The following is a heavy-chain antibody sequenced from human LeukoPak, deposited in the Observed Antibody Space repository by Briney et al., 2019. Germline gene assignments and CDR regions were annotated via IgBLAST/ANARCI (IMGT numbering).Heavy chain of an antibody. CDR1: GGSFSGYY. J-gene: IGHJ4*02. CDR2: INHSGST. V-gene: IGHV4-34*01. D-gene: IGHD2-2*01. CDR3: AGVVPAAMRYFDY. Sequence: SETLSLTCAVYGGSFSGYYWSWIRQPPGKGLEWIGEINHSGSTNYNPSLKSRVTISVDTSKNQFSLKLSSVTAADTAVYYCAGVVPAAMRYFDYWGQRTLVTVSS.